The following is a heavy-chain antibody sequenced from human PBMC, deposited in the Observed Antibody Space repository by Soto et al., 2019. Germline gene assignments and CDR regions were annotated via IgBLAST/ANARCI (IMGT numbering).Heavy chain of an antibody. D-gene: IGHD3-16*01. CDR1: GGSISSGDYY. V-gene: IGHV4-30-4*01. J-gene: IGHJ4*02. Sequence: QVQLQESGPGLVKPSQTLSLTCTVSGGSISSGDYYWSWIRQPPGKGLEWIGFIYDGGSTYYNPSLKSRVTLPGHTSHHPFSLKLISVTAAATAVYYCASPKRLGGLWSQDNWGQGTLVTVSS. CDR2: IYDGGST. CDR3: ASPKRLGGLWSQDN.